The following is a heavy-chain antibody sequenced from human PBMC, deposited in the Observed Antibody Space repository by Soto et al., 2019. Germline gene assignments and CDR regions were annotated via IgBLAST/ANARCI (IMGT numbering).Heavy chain of an antibody. CDR1: GYSFTSYW. D-gene: IGHD2-2*01. V-gene: IGHV5-10-1*01. CDR3: ARGYCSSTSCYAFYWLLLDPGY. CDR2: IDPSDSYT. Sequence: GESLKISCKGSGYSFTSYWISWVRQMPGKGLEWMGRIDPSDSYTNYSPSFQGHVTISADKSISTAYLQWSSLKASDTAMYYCARGYCSSTSCYAFYWLLLDPGYWGQGTLVTVSS. J-gene: IGHJ4*02.